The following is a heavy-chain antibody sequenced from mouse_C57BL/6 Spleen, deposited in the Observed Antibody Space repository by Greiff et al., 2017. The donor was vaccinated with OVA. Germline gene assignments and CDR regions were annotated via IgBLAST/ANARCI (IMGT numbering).Heavy chain of an antibody. CDR1: DSEVFPIAY. D-gene: IGHD1-1*01. J-gene: IGHJ1*03. V-gene: IGHV15-2*01. CDR2: ILPSIGRT. CDR3: ARHYGSSYEYFDV. Sequence: QVQLKESGSELRSPGSSVKLSCKDFDSEVFPIAYMSWVRQKPGHGFEWIGGILPSIGRTIYGEKFEDKATLDADTLSNTAYLELNSLTSEDSAIYYCARHYGSSYEYFDVWGTGTTVTVSS.